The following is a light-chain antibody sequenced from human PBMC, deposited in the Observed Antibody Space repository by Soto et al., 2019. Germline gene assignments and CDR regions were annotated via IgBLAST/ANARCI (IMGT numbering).Light chain of an antibody. CDR1: SSDVEYYHR. CDR3: CSYAGSITHYV. CDR2: EVS. Sequence: QSALTQPASVSGSPGQAITISCTGTSSDVEYYHRVSWYQQHPGKAPKLLIYEVSKRPSEFSNRFSGSKSGKTASLTISWLQAGNEADYYCCSYAGSITHYVFGTGTKLTVL. V-gene: IGLV2-23*02. J-gene: IGLJ1*01.